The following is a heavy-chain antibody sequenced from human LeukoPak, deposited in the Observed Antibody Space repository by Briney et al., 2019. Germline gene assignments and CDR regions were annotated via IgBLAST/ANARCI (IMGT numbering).Heavy chain of an antibody. CDR1: GGSISSDY. D-gene: IGHD6-19*01. V-gene: IGHV4-4*07. J-gene: IGHJ4*02. CDR3: AREGAVAGTGRFFDY. Sequence: PSETLSLTCTVSGGSISSDYWSWIRQPAGKGLEWIGRIYTSGSNNNNPSLKSRVTMSVDTSKNHFSLNVSSVTAADTAVYYCAREGAVAGTGRFFDYWGQGTLVTVSS. CDR2: IYTSGSN.